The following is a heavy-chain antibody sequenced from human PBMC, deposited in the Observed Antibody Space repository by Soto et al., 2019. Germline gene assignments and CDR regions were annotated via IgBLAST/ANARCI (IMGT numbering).Heavy chain of an antibody. CDR2: INNRGGGITT. V-gene: IGHV3-48*03. J-gene: IGHJ4*02. Sequence: PGGSLRLSCAASGFTFSSFEMIWVRQAPGKGLEWVAYINNRGGGITTYYADSVKGRFTISGDNSKNTLSLQMNSLTAEDTAVYFCAKRRGAGGHFDYWGQGALVTVSS. D-gene: IGHD2-15*01. CDR1: GFTFSSFE. CDR3: AKRRGAGGHFDY.